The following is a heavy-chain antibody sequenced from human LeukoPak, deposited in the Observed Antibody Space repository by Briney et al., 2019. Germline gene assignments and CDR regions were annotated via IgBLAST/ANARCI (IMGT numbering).Heavy chain of an antibody. V-gene: IGHV3-21*06. CDR3: LRGDRRDY. J-gene: IGHJ4*02. CDR2: IDSSGGYM. Sequence: GGSLRLSCAASGFTVSSNYMSWVRQAPGKGLEWVSSIDSSGGYMFYADSVKGRFIISRDNAKDSLYLQMNSLRVEDTAVYYCLRGDRRDYWGQGTLVTVSS. CDR1: GFTVSSNY.